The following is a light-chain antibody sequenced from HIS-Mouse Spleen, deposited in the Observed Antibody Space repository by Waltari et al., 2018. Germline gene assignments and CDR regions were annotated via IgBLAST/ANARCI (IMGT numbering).Light chain of an antibody. CDR3: YSTDSSGNHRV. V-gene: IGLV3-10*01. J-gene: IGLJ2*01. CDR1: ALPKKY. CDR2: EDS. Sequence: SYELTQPPSVSVPPGQTARITCSGYALPKKYAYWYQQKSGQAPVLVIYEDSKRPSGIPERFSGSSSGTMATLTISGAQVEDEADYYCYSTDSSGNHRVFGGGTKLTVL.